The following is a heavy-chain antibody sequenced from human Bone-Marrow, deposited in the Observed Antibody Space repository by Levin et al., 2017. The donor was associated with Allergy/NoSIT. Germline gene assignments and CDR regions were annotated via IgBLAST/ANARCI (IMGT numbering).Heavy chain of an antibody. V-gene: IGHV3-23*01. CDR1: GFTFSSYA. CDR2: ISGSGGGT. D-gene: IGHD3-3*01. J-gene: IGHJ6*03. CDR3: AKGSQRLRFLEWLWYYYYYYMDV. Sequence: GESLKISCAASGFTFSSYAMSWVRQAPGKGLEWVSAISGSGGGTYYADSVKGRFTISRDNSKNTLYLQMNSLRAEDTAVYYCAKGSQRLRFLEWLWYYYYYYMDVWGKGTTVTVSS.